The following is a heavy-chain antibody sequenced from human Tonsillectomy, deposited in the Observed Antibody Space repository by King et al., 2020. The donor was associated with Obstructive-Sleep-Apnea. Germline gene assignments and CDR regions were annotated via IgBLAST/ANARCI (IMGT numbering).Heavy chain of an antibody. J-gene: IGHJ4*02. CDR2: IYYSGST. CDR1: GGSISSYY. V-gene: IGHV4-59*01. CDR3: ARALVNSDILPEPNYSFAY. Sequence: VQLQESGPGLVKPSETLSLTCTVSGGSISSYYWSWIRQPPGKGLEWIGYIYYSGSTNYNPSLKSRVTISVDTSKNQFSLKLSSVTAADTAVYYCARALVNSDILPEPNYSFAYGGQGTL. D-gene: IGHD3-9*01.